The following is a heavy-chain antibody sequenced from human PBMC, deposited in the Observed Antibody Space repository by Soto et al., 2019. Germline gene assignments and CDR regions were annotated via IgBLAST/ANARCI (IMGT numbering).Heavy chain of an antibody. CDR1: GFTFSSYD. CDR3: ARVKGVQLTFDL. CDR2: IATGGDT. D-gene: IGHD5-18*01. V-gene: IGHV3-13*04. J-gene: IGHJ2*01. Sequence: EVQLVESGGGLVQPGGSLRLSCAASGFTFSSYDMYWVRQAAGKGLEWVSAIATGGDTYYPGSVKGRFTISRENAKNSLYFQMNSLRAGDTAVYYCARVKGVQLTFDLWGRGTLVTVSS.